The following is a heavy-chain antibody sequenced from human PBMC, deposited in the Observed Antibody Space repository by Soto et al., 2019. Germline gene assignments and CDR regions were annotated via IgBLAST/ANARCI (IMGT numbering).Heavy chain of an antibody. CDR2: INPNSGGT. CDR3: ASESYGGEFDY. CDR1: GYTFTDYY. V-gene: IGHV1-2*04. D-gene: IGHD4-17*01. J-gene: IGHJ4*02. Sequence: ASVKVSCKASGYTFTDYYMHWVRQAPGQGLEWMGWINPNSGGTNYAQKFQGWVTMTRDTSISTAYMDLSRLRSDDTAVYYCASESYGGEFDYWGQGTLVTVSS.